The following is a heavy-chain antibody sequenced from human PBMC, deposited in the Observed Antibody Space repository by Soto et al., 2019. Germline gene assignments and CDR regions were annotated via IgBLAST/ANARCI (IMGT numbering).Heavy chain of an antibody. CDR1: GFTFSSYG. CDR3: ARDSATRGVYGLDV. D-gene: IGHD5-12*01. J-gene: IGHJ6*02. CDR2: IWYDGSNK. V-gene: IGHV3-33*01. Sequence: GGSLRLSCAASGFTFSSYGMHWVRQAPGKGLEWVAVIWYDGSNKYYADSVKGRFTISRDNSKNTLYLQMNSLRAEDTAVYYCARDSATRGVYGLDVWGQGTMVTVSS.